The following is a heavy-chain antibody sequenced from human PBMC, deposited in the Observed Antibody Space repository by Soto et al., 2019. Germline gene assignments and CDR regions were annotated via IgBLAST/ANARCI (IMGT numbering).Heavy chain of an antibody. Sequence: SETLSLTCTVSGGSISSGGYYWSWVRQPPGKGLEWIGEIYHSGSTNYNPSLKSRVTISVDKSKNQFSLKLSSVTAADTAVYYCARARGRMLKLLWFGESNGFDPWGQGTLVTVSS. D-gene: IGHD3-10*01. J-gene: IGHJ5*02. CDR1: GGSISSGGYY. V-gene: IGHV4-39*07. CDR3: ARARGRMLKLLWFGESNGFDP. CDR2: IYHSGST.